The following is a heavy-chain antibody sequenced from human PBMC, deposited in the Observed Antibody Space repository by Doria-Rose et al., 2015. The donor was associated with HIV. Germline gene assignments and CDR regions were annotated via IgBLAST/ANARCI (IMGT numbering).Heavy chain of an antibody. CDR1: GVSLSSPGMG. Sequence: QESGPVLVKPTETLTLTCTVSGVSLSSPGMGVSRIRQPPGKALEWRAHIFSDDERSYKTSLKSRLSISRGTSKSQVVLTMTDMDPVDTATYYCARIKSSRWYHKYYFDFWGQGTLVIVSA. J-gene: IGHJ4*02. CDR2: IFSDDER. V-gene: IGHV2-26*01. D-gene: IGHD6-13*01. CDR3: ARIKSSRWYHKYYFDF.